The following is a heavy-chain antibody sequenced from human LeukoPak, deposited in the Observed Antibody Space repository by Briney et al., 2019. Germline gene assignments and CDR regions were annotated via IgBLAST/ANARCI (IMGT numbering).Heavy chain of an antibody. J-gene: IGHJ6*04. V-gene: IGHV3-23*01. CDR3: AKRSMVRGTAVYYYYGMDV. D-gene: IGHD3-10*01. Sequence: PGGALRLSCAASGFTFSSYAMSWVRQAPGKGLEWVSAISGSGGSTYYADSVKGRFTISRDNSKNTLYLQMNSLRAEDTAVYYCAKRSMVRGTAVYYYYGMDVWGKGPTVTVSS. CDR1: GFTFSSYA. CDR2: ISGSGGST.